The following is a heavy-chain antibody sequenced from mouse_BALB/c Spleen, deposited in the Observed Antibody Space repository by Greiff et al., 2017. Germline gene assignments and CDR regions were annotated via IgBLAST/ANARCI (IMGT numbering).Heavy chain of an antibody. V-gene: IGHV5-17*02. Sequence: EVKLVESGGGLVQPGGSRKLSCAASGFTFSSFGMHWVRQAPEKGLEWVAYISSGSSTIYYADTVKGRFTISRDNPKNTLFLQMTSLRSEDTAMYYCARFWDDAMDYWGQGTSVTVSS. CDR2: ISSGSSTI. CDR3: ARFWDDAMDY. D-gene: IGHD4-1*01. J-gene: IGHJ4*01. CDR1: GFTFSSFG.